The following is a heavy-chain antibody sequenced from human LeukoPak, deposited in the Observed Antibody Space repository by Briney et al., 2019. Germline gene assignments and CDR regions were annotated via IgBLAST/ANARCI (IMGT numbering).Heavy chain of an antibody. J-gene: IGHJ3*02. V-gene: IGHV3-53*01. CDR1: GFTVSSIH. CDR3: ARGGRGSAAVVAPRSFDI. CDR2: TYTGGNS. Sequence: GGSLRLSCAASGFTVSSIHMVWVRQAPGKGLEWVSVTYTGGNSYYADYMKGRFIISRDISKNTLYLQMNSLRAEDSALYYCARGGRGSAAVVAPRSFDIWGQGTMVTVSS. D-gene: IGHD3-22*01.